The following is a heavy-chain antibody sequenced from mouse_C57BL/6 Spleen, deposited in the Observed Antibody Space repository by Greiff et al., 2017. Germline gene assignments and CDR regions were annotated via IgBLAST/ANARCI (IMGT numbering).Heavy chain of an antibody. CDR1: GYAFSSSW. V-gene: IGHV1-82*01. D-gene: IGHD1-1*01. CDR3: AKSCEGSSYDMDY. Sequence: VKLQESGPELVKPGASVKISCKASGYAFSSSWMNWVKQRPGKGLEWIGRIYPGDGDTNYNGKFKGKATLTADKSSSTAYMQLSILTTEDSAVYFCAKSCEGSSYDMDYWGQGTSVTVSS. J-gene: IGHJ4*01. CDR2: IYPGDGDT.